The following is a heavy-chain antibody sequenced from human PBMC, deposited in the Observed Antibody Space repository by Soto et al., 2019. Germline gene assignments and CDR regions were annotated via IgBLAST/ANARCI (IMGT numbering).Heavy chain of an antibody. Sequence: GGSLRHSCAASGFTFDAYAMHWVRQAPGKGLERVSGISWNSGSIGYADSVKGRFTISSDNAKNSLYLQLNSLRAEDTALYYSATYGSGSPYWGQGTLVTGSS. CDR3: ATYGSGSPY. CDR1: GFTFDAYA. CDR2: ISWNSGSI. D-gene: IGHD3-10*01. V-gene: IGHV3-9*01. J-gene: IGHJ4*02.